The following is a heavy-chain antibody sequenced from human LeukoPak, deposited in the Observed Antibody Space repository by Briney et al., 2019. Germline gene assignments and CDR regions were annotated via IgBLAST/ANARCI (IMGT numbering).Heavy chain of an antibody. CDR3: ARQEGGIVGPY. J-gene: IGHJ4*02. CDR2: IHHSGSA. V-gene: IGHV4-4*02. D-gene: IGHD1-26*01. Sequence: TSGTLSLTCVVSGDSISSSKWWSWVRQSPGKGLEWIGEIHHSGSANYNPSLKSRVIISVDKSENQFSLKLTSVTAADTAVYYCARQEGGIVGPYWGQGTLVTVSS. CDR1: GDSISSSKW.